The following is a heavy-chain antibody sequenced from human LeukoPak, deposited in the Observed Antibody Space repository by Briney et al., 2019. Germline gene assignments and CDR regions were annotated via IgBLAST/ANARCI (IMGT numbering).Heavy chain of an antibody. D-gene: IGHD3-22*01. CDR1: GGSISSSNW. V-gene: IGHV4-4*02. J-gene: IGHJ1*01. CDR3: ASGGVDSSGYYYFSFQH. CDR2: IYHSGST. Sequence: SETLSLTCAVSGGSISSSNWWSWVRQPPGKGQEWIGEIYHSGSTNYNPSLKSRVTISVDKSKNQFSLKLSSVTAADTAVYYCASGGVDSSGYYYFSFQHWGQGTLVTVSS.